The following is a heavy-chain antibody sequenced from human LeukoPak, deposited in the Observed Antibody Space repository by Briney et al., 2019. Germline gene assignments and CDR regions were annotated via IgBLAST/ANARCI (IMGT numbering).Heavy chain of an antibody. Sequence: PSQTLSLTCTVSGGSISSGDYYWGWIRRPPGKGLEWIGYIYYSGSTYYNPSLKSRVTISVDTSKNQFSLNLSSVTAADTAVYYCARTPIYSAYDYHDDWDQGTLVTVSS. CDR1: GGSISSGDYY. CDR3: ARTPIYSAYDYHDD. V-gene: IGHV4-30-4*08. CDR2: IYYSGST. J-gene: IGHJ4*02. D-gene: IGHD5-12*01.